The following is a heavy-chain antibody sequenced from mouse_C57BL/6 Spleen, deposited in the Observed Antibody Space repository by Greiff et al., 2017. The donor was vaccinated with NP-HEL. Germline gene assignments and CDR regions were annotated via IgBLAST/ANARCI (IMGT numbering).Heavy chain of an antibody. CDR3: ARSYYGNYMYYFDY. J-gene: IGHJ2*01. D-gene: IGHD2-10*01. CDR1: GYTFTDYY. Sequence: VQLQQSGPELVKPGASVKISCKASGYTFTDYYINWVKQRPGQGLEWIGWIFPGSGSTYYNEKFKGKATLTVDKSSSTAYMLLSSLTSEDSAVYFCARSYYGNYMYYFDYWGQGTTLTVSS. CDR2: IFPGSGST. V-gene: IGHV1-75*01.